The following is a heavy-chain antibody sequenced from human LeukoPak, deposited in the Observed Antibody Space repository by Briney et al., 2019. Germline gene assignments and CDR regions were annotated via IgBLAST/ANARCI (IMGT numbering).Heavy chain of an antibody. CDR2: ISSSSSYI. V-gene: IGHV3-21*01. Sequence: GGSLRLSCAASGFTFSSYSMYWVRQAPGKGLEWVSSISSSSSYIYYADSVKGRFTISRDNAKNSLYLQMNSLRAEDTAVYYCARDAAPYDSSGYYSYWGQGTLVTVSS. J-gene: IGHJ4*02. CDR3: ARDAAPYDSSGYYSY. CDR1: GFTFSSYS. D-gene: IGHD3-22*01.